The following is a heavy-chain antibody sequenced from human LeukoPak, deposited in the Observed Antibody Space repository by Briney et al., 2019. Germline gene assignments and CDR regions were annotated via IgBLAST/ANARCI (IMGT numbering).Heavy chain of an antibody. CDR2: INSDGSST. CDR3: VLLGTDAFDI. CDR1: GFTFSSYW. Sequence: GGSLRLSCAASGFTFSSYWMHWVRQAPGKGLVWVSRINSDGSSTSYADSVKGRFTISRDNAKNTLYLQMNSLGAEDTAVYYCVLLGTDAFDIWGQGTMVTVSS. J-gene: IGHJ3*02. V-gene: IGHV3-74*01. D-gene: IGHD3-16*01.